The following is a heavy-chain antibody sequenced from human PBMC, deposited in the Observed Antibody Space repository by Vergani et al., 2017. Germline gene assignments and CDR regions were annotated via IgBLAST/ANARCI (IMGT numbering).Heavy chain of an antibody. CDR2: IRSKAYGGTR. CDR3: SRGPPEAYCGGDCFYYFDY. J-gene: IGHJ4*02. Sequence: EVQLVESGGGLVKPGRSLRLSCTASGFTFGDYGMSWFRQAPGKGLEWVGFIRSKAYGGTREYAASVKGRFTISSDDSKSIAYLQMNSLKTEDTAVYYCSRGPPEAYCGGDCFYYFDYWGQGTLVTVSS. D-gene: IGHD2-21*02. CDR1: GFTFGDYG. V-gene: IGHV3-49*05.